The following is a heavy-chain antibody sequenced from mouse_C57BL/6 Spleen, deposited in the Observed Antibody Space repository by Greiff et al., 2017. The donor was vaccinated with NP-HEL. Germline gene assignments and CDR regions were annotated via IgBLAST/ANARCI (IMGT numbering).Heavy chain of an antibody. D-gene: IGHD1-1*01. CDR3: ARDVHYGSSYGYFDV. CDR2: ISDGGSYT. J-gene: IGHJ1*03. Sequence: EVKVVESGGGLVKPGGSLKLSCAASGFTFSSYAMSWVRQTPEKRLEWVATISDGGSYTYYPDNVKGRFTISRDNAKNNLYLQMSHLKSEDTAMYYCARDVHYGSSYGYFDVWGTGTTVTVSS. V-gene: IGHV5-4*01. CDR1: GFTFSSYA.